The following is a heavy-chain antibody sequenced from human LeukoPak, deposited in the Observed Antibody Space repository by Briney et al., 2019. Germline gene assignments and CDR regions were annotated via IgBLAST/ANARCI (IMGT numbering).Heavy chain of an antibody. J-gene: IGHJ4*02. CDR2: IGGRDGST. CDR3: AKGHYYGSGSLDY. CDR1: GFTFSSYG. Sequence: GGSLRLSCAASGFTFSSYGMSWVRQAPGKGLEWVSAIGGRDGSTYYADSVKGRFTISRDNSKNTLYVQMNSLRAEDTAVYYCAKGHYYGSGSLDYWGQGTLVTVSS. D-gene: IGHD3-10*01. V-gene: IGHV3-23*01.